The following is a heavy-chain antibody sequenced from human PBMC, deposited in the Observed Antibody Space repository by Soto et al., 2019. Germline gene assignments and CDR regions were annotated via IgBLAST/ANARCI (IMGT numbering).Heavy chain of an antibody. Sequence: QVQLVQSGAEVKEPGSSVNVSCKTSGGTFGNTAVTWVRQVPGQGLEWIGGIVPLFGTANYAQKFRGRVMITADESTCTAYMDLSSLRSDGTAIYYCARDGDPGYSFWSGPLGGGRFDPWGQGTLVTVSS. CDR2: IVPLFGTA. V-gene: IGHV1-69*12. CDR1: GGTFGNTA. CDR3: ARDGDPGYSFWSGPLGGGRFDP. J-gene: IGHJ5*02. D-gene: IGHD3-3*01.